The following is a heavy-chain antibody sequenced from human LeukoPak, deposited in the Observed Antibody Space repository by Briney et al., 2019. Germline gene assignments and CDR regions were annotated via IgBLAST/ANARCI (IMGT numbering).Heavy chain of an antibody. CDR1: GFTFSRYS. V-gene: IGHV3-30*02. CDR3: AKARTGFHYFDS. CDR2: IRYDGSNK. D-gene: IGHD2-8*02. Sequence: GGSLRLSCAASGFTFSRYSMNWVRQAPGKGLEWVTFIRYDGSNKYYADSVKGRFTISRDNSKNTLYLQMNSLRPEDTAVYYCAKARTGFHYFDSWGQGTLVTVSS. J-gene: IGHJ4*02.